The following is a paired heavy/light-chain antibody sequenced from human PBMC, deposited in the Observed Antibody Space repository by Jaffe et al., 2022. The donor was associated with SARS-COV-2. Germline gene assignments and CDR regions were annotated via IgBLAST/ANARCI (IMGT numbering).Heavy chain of an antibody. V-gene: IGHV3-23*04. CDR3: AKDIRYLGASYNYYMDA. CDR1: GFSFSSFA. CDR2: ISAPADNT. D-gene: IGHD3-9*01. Sequence: EVDLVESGGGLEQPGVSLRLSCAGSGFSFSSFAMSWVRQAPGKGLEWVATISAPADNTYYADSVKGRFTISRDNPRNTLYLQMNSLRAEDTAIYYCAKDIRYLGASYNYYMDAWGKGTTVTVSS. J-gene: IGHJ6*03.
Light chain of an antibody. Sequence: VLTQSPGTLSLSPGERGTLSCRASQPIDRNHLAWYQQKPGQAPRLLIYGASTRVTGIPDRFTGSGSGTDFTLTISRLEPEDFAAYYCQHFDKSAGYTFGQGAKLEIK. CDR2: GAS. V-gene: IGKV3-20*01. J-gene: IGKJ2*01. CDR1: QPIDRNH. CDR3: QHFDKSAGYT.